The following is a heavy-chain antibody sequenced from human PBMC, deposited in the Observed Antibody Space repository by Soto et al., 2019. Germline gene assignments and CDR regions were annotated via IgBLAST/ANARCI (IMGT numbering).Heavy chain of an antibody. CDR1: GYTFTGYY. D-gene: IGHD2-2*01. CDR2: INPNSGGT. J-gene: IGHJ4*02. V-gene: IGHV1-2*04. CDR3: ARGGAGIVVVPAAYFDY. Sequence: QVQLVQSGAEVKKPGASVKVSCKASGYTFTGYYMHWVRQAPGQGLEWMGWINPNSGGTNYAQKFQGWVTMTRDTSINTAYMELSRLRSDDTAVYYCARGGAGIVVVPAAYFDYWGQGTLVTVSS.